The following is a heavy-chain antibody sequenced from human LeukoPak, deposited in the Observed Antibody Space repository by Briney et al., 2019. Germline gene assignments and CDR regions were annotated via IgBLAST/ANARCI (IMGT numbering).Heavy chain of an antibody. D-gene: IGHD3-10*01. J-gene: IGHJ4*02. CDR1: GGSISSGSYY. CDR3: ARASPTMVRGVKIYFDY. V-gene: IGHV4-61*02. Sequence: KPSETLSLTCTVSGGSISSGSYYWSWIRQPAGKGLEWIGRIYTSGSTNYNPSLKSRVTISVDTSKNQFSLKLSSVTAADTAVYYCARASPTMVRGVKIYFDYWGQGTLVTVSS. CDR2: IYTSGST.